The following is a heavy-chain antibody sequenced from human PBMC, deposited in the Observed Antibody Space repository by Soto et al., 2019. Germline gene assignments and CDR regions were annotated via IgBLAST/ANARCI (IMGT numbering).Heavy chain of an antibody. CDR2: IVGGSGNT. Sequence: PVKVSCKASGFTFSTSAVQWVRQARGQRPEWMGWIVGGSGNTNYAQNSQERVIITRDMSTSTVYMELSSLRSDDTAVYFCAARRSGLYAMDVWGQGTTVTVSS. J-gene: IGHJ6*02. V-gene: IGHV1-58*01. D-gene: IGHD1-26*01. CDR1: GFTFSTSA. CDR3: AARRSGLYAMDV.